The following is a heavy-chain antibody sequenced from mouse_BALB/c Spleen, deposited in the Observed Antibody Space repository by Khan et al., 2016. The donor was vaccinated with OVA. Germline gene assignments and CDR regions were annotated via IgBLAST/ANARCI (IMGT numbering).Heavy chain of an antibody. Sequence: QVQLKQSGPGLVAPSQTLSITCTVSGFSLTTYGVHWVRQPPGKGLEWLGVIWAGGSTNYNSALMSRLSIIKDNSKSQVFLKMNSLQTDDTAIYYGAGPYFGRAWVGYWGQGTMVTVSA. D-gene: IGHD1-1*01. CDR3: AGPYFGRAWVGY. J-gene: IGHJ3*01. CDR2: IWAGGST. V-gene: IGHV2-9*02. CDR1: GFSLTTYG.